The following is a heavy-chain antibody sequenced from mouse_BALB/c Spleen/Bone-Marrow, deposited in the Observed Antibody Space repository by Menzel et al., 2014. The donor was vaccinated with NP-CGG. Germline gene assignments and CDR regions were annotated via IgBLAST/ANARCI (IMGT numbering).Heavy chain of an antibody. J-gene: IGHJ2*01. V-gene: IGHV14-3*02. CDR2: IDPANADT. D-gene: IGHD3-1*01. CDR3: VRAARTFDY. CDR1: DFNIKDTY. Sequence: DVKLVESGAELVKPGASVKLSCTASDFNIKDTYIHWVKQRPEQGLEWIGRIDPANADTKYGPKFQGKATITADTSSNTVYLQFISLTSEDTAIYYCVRAARTFDYWGQGTTLTVSS.